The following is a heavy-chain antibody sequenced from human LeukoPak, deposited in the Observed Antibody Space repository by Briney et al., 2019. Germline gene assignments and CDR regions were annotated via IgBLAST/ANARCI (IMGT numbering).Heavy chain of an antibody. CDR1: GGSFSGYY. J-gene: IGHJ5*02. V-gene: IGHV4-34*01. Sequence: SETLSLTCAVYGGSFSGYYWSWIRQPPGKGLEWIGEISHSGSTNYNPSLKSRVTISVDTSKNQFSLKLSSVTAADTAVYYCARGLNILTGYLPWGQGTLVTVSS. CDR2: ISHSGST. CDR3: ARGLNILTGYLP. D-gene: IGHD3-9*01.